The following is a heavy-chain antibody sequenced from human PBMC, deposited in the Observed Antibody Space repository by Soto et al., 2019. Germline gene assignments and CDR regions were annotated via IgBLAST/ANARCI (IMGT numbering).Heavy chain of an antibody. CDR2: ISGGGGSTYYAHTST. CDR3: AKVGGTSHPPIPVDY. J-gene: IGHJ4*02. CDR1: GLTFSTYA. Sequence: EVQLLESGGGLVQPGGSLRLSVPASGLTFSTYARNWLRQAPGKGWGWVPTISGGGGSTYYAHTSTYYADSVKGRFTISRDNSKNTLYLQMNSLRAEDTAVYYCAKVGGTSHPPIPVDYWGQGTLVTVSS. D-gene: IGHD2-2*02. V-gene: IGHV3-23*01.